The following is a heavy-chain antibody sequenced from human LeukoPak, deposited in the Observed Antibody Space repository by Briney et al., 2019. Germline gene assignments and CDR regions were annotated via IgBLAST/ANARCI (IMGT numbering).Heavy chain of an antibody. CDR3: ARAVVRGVADY. Sequence: GGSLRLSCAASGFTFSSYSMNWVRQAPGKGLEWVSSISSSSSYIYYADSVKGRFAISRDNAENSLYLQMNSLRAEDTAVYYCARAVVRGVADYWGQGTLVTVSS. D-gene: IGHD3-10*01. CDR1: GFTFSSYS. J-gene: IGHJ4*02. V-gene: IGHV3-21*01. CDR2: ISSSSSYI.